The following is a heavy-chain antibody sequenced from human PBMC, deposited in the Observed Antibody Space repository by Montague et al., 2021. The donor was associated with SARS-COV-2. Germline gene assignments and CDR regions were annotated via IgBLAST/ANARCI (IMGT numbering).Heavy chain of an antibody. CDR3: ARTTYCGYSYGRCTYAFDI. CDR2: IYWNDDK. J-gene: IGHJ3*02. Sequence: PALVTPTQTLTLTCTLSGFSLTTSGMGVGWIRQPPGKALEWLALIYWNDDKRYSPSLKSRLTITKDTFKNQVVLTMTNMDPVDTATCYCARTTYCGYSYGRCTYAFDIWGQGTMVTVSS. D-gene: IGHD5-18*01. V-gene: IGHV2-5*01. CDR1: GFSLTTSGMG.